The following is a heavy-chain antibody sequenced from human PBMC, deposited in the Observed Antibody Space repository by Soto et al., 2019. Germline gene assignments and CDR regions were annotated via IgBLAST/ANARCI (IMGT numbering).Heavy chain of an antibody. Sequence: EGQLVESGGGLVQPGGSLRLSCAASGFRFSGYWMGWARQFPGKRLEWVANINQGGSEKYYVDSVKGRFTISRDNAKNSLYLQLDSLSLEAPAAYYSASFGPSWYAHHPAAHWAQATLVSVSS. D-gene: IGHD6-13*01. CDR1: GFRFSGYW. V-gene: IGHV3-7*01. J-gene: IGHJ4*02. CDR3: ASFGPSWYAHHPAAH. CDR2: INQGGSEK.